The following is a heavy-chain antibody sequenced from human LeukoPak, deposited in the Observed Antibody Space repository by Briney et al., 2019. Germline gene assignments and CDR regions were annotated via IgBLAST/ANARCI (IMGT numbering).Heavy chain of an antibody. CDR1: GFTVSSNY. D-gene: IGHD3-22*01. CDR2: ISRGGST. V-gene: IGHV3-53*01. CDR3: ARDDYYDSSGLDY. J-gene: IGHJ4*02. Sequence: GGSLRLSCGASGFTVSSNYMTWVGQAPGKGLEWFSVISRGGSTYYADSVKGRFTISRDNSKNTVYLQINSLRAEDTAVYYCARDDYYDSSGLDYWGKGTVVSVSS.